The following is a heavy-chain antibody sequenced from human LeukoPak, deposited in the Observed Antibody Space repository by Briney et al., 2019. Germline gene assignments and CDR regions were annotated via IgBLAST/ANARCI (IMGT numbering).Heavy chain of an antibody. CDR2: IYSGGST. CDR3: ARGVGQDAFDI. CDR1: GFTVRNNY. V-gene: IGHV3-53*01. J-gene: IGHJ3*02. D-gene: IGHD1-26*01. Sequence: GGSLRLSCAASGFTVRNNYMSWVRQAPGKGLEWVSVIYSGGSTYYADFVKGRFTFSKDNPKNTLYLQMTNLRVEDTAVYYCARGVGQDAFDIWGQGTMVTVSS.